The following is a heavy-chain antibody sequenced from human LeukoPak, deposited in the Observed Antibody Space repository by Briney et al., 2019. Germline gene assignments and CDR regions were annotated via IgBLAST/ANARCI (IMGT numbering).Heavy chain of an antibody. J-gene: IGHJ4*02. V-gene: IGHV4-30-4*01. CDR1: GDSISSGDNY. D-gene: IGHD3-22*01. CDR3: ARVPFYDSSGVF. Sequence: PSETLSLTCTASGDSISSGDNYWSWIRQPPGKGLEWIGYIYYSGSTYYNPSLKSRVTISSDTSKNQFSLKLSSVTAADTAVYYCARVPFYDSSGVFWGQGTLVTVSS. CDR2: IYYSGST.